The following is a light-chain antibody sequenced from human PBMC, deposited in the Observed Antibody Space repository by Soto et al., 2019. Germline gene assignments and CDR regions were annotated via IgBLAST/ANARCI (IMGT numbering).Light chain of an antibody. CDR1: SSSIGSNY. Sequence: QSVLTQPPSASGTPGQRVTISCSESSSSIGSNYIYWYQQLPGTAPKLLIYRDSQRPSGVPDRFSGSKSGTSASLAISGLRSEDEADYHCAAWDDSLRGWVFGGGTKVTVL. CDR3: AAWDDSLRGWV. V-gene: IGLV1-47*01. CDR2: RDS. J-gene: IGLJ3*02.